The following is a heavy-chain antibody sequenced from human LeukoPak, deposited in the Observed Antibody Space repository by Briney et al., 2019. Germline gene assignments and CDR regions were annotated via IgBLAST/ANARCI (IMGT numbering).Heavy chain of an antibody. Sequence: SETLSLTCTVSGYSISSGYYWGWIRQPPGKGLEWIGSIYHSGSTYYNPSLKSRVTISVDTSKNHFSLKLSSVTAADTAVYYCARDFRGGYDFWSGYYTPYYFDYWGQGTLVTVSP. CDR2: IYHSGST. CDR3: ARDFRGGYDFWSGYYTPYYFDY. D-gene: IGHD3-3*01. V-gene: IGHV4-38-2*02. CDR1: GYSISSGYY. J-gene: IGHJ4*02.